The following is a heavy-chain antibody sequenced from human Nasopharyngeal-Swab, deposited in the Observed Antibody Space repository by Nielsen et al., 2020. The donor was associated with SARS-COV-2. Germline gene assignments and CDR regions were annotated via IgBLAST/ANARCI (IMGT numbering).Heavy chain of an antibody. J-gene: IGHJ4*02. CDR3: AKDYYDSSGYYYPLRFDY. V-gene: IGHV3-30*18. CDR2: ISYDGSNK. CDR1: GFTFSSYG. Sequence: GESLKISCAASGFTFSSYGMHWVRQAPGKGLEWEAVISYDGSNKYYADSVKGRFTISRDNSKNTLYLQMNSLRAEDTAVYYCAKDYYDSSGYYYPLRFDYWGQGTLVTVSS. D-gene: IGHD3-22*01.